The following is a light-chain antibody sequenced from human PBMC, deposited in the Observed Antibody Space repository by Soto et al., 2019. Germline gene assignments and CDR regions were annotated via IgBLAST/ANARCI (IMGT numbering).Light chain of an antibody. CDR1: QSISNH. CDR3: QHSYSSPPT. Sequence: DIQMTQSPSSLSASVEDRVIITCRASQSISNHLNWYQQKPGKAPKLLIFAASSLQSGVPSRFSGSRSGPDFTLTISSLQPEAFVTYYCQHSYSSPPTFGQGTKVDIK. J-gene: IGKJ1*01. V-gene: IGKV1-39*01. CDR2: AAS.